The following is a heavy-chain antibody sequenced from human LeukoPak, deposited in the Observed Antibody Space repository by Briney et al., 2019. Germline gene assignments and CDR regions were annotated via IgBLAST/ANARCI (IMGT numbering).Heavy chain of an antibody. Sequence: SETLSLTCAVYGGSFSDFYWSWIRQSPGRGLEWIGEINHGGSTNYNPSLKSRVTMSVDTSKNQLSLRLTSVTAADTAVYYCARAGRVRYSGNDRGSRYYYYMDVWGKGTTVTVSS. V-gene: IGHV4-34*01. CDR3: ARAGRVRYSGNDRGSRYYYYMDV. CDR2: INHGGST. J-gene: IGHJ6*03. D-gene: IGHD5-12*01. CDR1: GGSFSDFY.